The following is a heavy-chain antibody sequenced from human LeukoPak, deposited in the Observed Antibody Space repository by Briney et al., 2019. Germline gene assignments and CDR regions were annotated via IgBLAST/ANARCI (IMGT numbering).Heavy chain of an antibody. V-gene: IGHV1-46*01. CDR1: GYTFTSYY. D-gene: IGHD2-2*01. Sequence: GASVKVSCKASGYTFTSYYMHWVRQAPGQGLEWMGIINPSGGSTSYAQKFQGRVTITADESTSTAYMELSSLRSEDTAVNYCARDLRGKTSSHRSLLDYWGQGTLVTVSS. CDR2: INPSGGST. J-gene: IGHJ4*02. CDR3: ARDLRGKTSSHRSLLDY.